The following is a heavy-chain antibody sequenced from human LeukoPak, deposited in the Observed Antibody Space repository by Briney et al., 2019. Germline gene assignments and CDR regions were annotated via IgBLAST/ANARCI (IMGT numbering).Heavy chain of an antibody. CDR1: GGSFSGYY. CDR3: AKTGYSSGWYSRVNWYFGL. Sequence: PSETLSLTCAVYGGSFSGYYWSWIRQPPGKGLEWIGEINHSGSINYNPSLKSRVTISVDTSKNQFSLKLSSVTAADTAVYYCAKTGYSSGWYSRVNWYFGLWGRGTLVTVSS. V-gene: IGHV4-34*01. J-gene: IGHJ2*01. D-gene: IGHD6-19*01. CDR2: INHSGSI.